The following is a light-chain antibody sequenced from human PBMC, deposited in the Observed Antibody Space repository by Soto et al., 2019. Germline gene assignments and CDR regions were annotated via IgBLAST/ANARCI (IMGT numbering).Light chain of an antibody. CDR3: QQYNSYSRT. J-gene: IGKJ1*01. Sequence: DIQLTQSPSSLSASVGDRVTITCRVSQSISSYLNWYQQKPGKAPKLLIYAASSLQSGVPSRFSGSGSGTEFTLTISSLQPDDFATYYCQQYNSYSRTFGQGTKVDIK. CDR2: AAS. V-gene: IGKV1-5*01. CDR1: QSISSY.